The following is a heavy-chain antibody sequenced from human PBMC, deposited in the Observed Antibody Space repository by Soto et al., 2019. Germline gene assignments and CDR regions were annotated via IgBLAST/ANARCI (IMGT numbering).Heavy chain of an antibody. CDR1: GFTFITYA. Sequence: EVQLLASGGGLVQPGGSLSLSCAASGFTFITYAMSWVRQAPGKGLEWVSGISGSGGSTYDADSVKGRFTISRDNSTSTRYLQMNSLRAEYTAVYYCANAGVAGTWWFDRWGQGPLVAVSA. J-gene: IGHJ5*02. D-gene: IGHD6-19*01. CDR3: ANAGVAGTWWFDR. CDR2: ISGSGGST. V-gene: IGHV3-23*01.